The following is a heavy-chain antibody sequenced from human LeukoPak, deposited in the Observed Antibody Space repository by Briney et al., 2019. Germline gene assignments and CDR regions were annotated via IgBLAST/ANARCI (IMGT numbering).Heavy chain of an antibody. CDR1: GGSFSGYY. J-gene: IGHJ4*02. D-gene: IGHD3-22*01. CDR3: ARGDYYDSSGYYY. V-gene: IGHV4-34*01. CDR2: INHSGST. Sequence: SETLSLTCAVYGGSFSGYYWSWIRQPPGKGLEWIGEINHSGSTNYNPSLKSRVTLSVDTSKNQFSLKLSSVTAADTAVYYCARGDYYDSSGYYYWGQGTLVTVSS.